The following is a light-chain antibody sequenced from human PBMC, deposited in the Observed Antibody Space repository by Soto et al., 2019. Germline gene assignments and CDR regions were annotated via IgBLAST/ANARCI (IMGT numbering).Light chain of an antibody. Sequence: DIQMTQSPSSLSESVGDRVTITCRASQYVDTYLNWYQQKPGKAPKLLIYGASSLQSGFPSRFSGIGSGTDFTLTISSLQPEDSATYSCQQSYRPPRSFGQGTKVEVK. CDR1: QYVDTY. V-gene: IGKV1-39*01. J-gene: IGKJ1*01. CDR3: QQSYRPPRS. CDR2: GAS.